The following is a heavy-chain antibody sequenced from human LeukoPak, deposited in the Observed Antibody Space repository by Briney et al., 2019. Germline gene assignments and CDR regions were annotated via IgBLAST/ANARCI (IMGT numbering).Heavy chain of an antibody. D-gene: IGHD3-10*01. CDR3: ARVNYGSGSYTYYFDY. V-gene: IGHV3-20*04. CDR2: INWNGGST. CDR1: GFTFDDYG. Sequence: GGSLRLSRAASGFTFDDYGMSWVRQAPGKGLEWVSGINWNGGSTGYADSVKGRFTISRDNAKNSLYLQMNSLRAEDTALYYCARVNYGSGSYTYYFDYWSQGTLVTVSS. J-gene: IGHJ4*02.